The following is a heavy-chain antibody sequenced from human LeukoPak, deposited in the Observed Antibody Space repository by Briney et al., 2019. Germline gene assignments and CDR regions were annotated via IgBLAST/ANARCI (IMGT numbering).Heavy chain of an antibody. V-gene: IGHV3-23*01. CDR3: AKGSTIFGVVIDS. D-gene: IGHD3-3*01. Sequence: GGSLRLSCAASGFTFSNNVMSWVRQAPGKGLEWVSAISGSGGSTYYADSVKGRFTISRDNSKNTLYLQMNSLRAEDTAVYYCAKGSTIFGVVIDSWGQGILVTVSS. J-gene: IGHJ4*02. CDR1: GFTFSNNV. CDR2: ISGSGGST.